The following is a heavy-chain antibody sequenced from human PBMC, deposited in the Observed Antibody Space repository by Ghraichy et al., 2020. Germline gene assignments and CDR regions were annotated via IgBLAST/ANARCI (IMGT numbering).Heavy chain of an antibody. CDR2: IIPILGIA. D-gene: IGHD3-10*01. Sequence: SVKVSCKASGGTFSSYAISWVRQAPGQGLEWMGRIIPILGIANYAQKFQGRVTITADKFTSTAYMELSSLRSEDTAVYYCARGGIVFLWFGELYDWFDPWGQGTLVTVSS. CDR3: ARGGIVFLWFGELYDWFDP. V-gene: IGHV1-69*04. CDR1: GGTFSSYA. J-gene: IGHJ5*02.